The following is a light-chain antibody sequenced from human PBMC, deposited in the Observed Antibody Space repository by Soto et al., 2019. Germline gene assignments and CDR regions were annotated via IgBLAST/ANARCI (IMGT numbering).Light chain of an antibody. CDR1: SSDVGAYNY. Sequence: QSVLTQPASVSGPPGQSITISCTGTSSDVGAYNYVSWYQQHPGKAPKLMIYEVSNRPSGVSNRFSGSKSGNTASLTISGLQAEDEADYYCGSYTSSITGVFGTGTKVTVL. J-gene: IGLJ1*01. V-gene: IGLV2-14*01. CDR3: GSYTSSITGV. CDR2: EVS.